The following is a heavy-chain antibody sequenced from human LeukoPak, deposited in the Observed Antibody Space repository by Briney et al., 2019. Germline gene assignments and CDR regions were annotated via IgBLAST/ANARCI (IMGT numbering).Heavy chain of an antibody. V-gene: IGHV3-7*04. J-gene: IGHJ4*02. CDR1: GFTFSTYW. CDR2: IKQDGSEK. D-gene: IGHD2-2*01. Sequence: PGGSLRLSCAVSGFTFSTYWMSWVRQAPGKGLEWVANIKQDGSEKYYVDSVKGRFTISRDNVKNSLFLQMNSLRAEDTAVYFCARVATMLDYWGQGTLVTVSS. CDR3: ARVATMLDY.